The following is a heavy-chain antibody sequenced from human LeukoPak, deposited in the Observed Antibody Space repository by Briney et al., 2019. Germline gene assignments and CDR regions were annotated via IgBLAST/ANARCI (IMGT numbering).Heavy chain of an antibody. V-gene: IGHV4-59*08. Sequence: SETLSLTCSVSGGSISSLYWSWIRQPPGKGLEWIGYIYYTGSTNYNPSLKSRVTMFVDMSKNQFSLRLSSVTAADTAVYYCATDYYDSSGYYPGTYWGQGTLVTVSS. D-gene: IGHD3-22*01. J-gene: IGHJ4*02. CDR2: IYYTGST. CDR1: GGSISSLY. CDR3: ATDYYDSSGYYPGTY.